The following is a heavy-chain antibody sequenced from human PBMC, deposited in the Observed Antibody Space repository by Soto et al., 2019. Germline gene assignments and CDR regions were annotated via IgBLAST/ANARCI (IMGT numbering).Heavy chain of an antibody. V-gene: IGHV4-59*08. CDR3: ARLPPATTVTHDAFDI. D-gene: IGHD4-17*01. CDR1: GGSISSYY. J-gene: IGHJ3*02. Sequence: SETLSLTCTVSGGSISSYYWSWIRQPPGKGLEWIGYIYYSGSTNYNPSLKSRVTISVDTSKNQFSLKLSSVTAADTAVYYCARLPPATTVTHDAFDIWGQGTMVTVSS. CDR2: IYYSGST.